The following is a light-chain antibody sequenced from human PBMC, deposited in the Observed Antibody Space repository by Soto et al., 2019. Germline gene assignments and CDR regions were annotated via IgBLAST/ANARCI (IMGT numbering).Light chain of an antibody. Sequence: QSVLTQSPSASASLGASVKLTCTLSSGHSSYAIAWHQQQPEKGPRYLMKLNSDGSHNKGDGIPDRFSGSSSGAERYLTISSRQSEDEADYYCQTWGTGTLVFGGGTKLTVL. CDR2: LNSDGSH. J-gene: IGLJ2*01. CDR1: SGHSSYA. CDR3: QTWGTGTLV. V-gene: IGLV4-69*01.